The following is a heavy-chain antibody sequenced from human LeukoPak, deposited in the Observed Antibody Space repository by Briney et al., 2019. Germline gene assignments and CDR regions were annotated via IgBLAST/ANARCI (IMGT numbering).Heavy chain of an antibody. V-gene: IGHV3-48*04. Sequence: GGSLRLSCAASGFTFSSYGMTWVRQAPGKGLEWVSYISSSSSTIYYADSVKGRFTISRDNAKNSLYLQMNSLRAEDTALYYCAKDLLDGQPQGYFDYWGQGTLVTVSS. CDR2: ISSSSSTI. CDR1: GFTFSSYG. CDR3: AKDLLDGQPQGYFDY. J-gene: IGHJ4*02. D-gene: IGHD3-3*01.